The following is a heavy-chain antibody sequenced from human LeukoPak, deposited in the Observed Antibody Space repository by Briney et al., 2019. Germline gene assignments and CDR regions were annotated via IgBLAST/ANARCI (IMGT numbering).Heavy chain of an antibody. Sequence: PGGSLRLSCAASGFTFSNFEMNWVRQAPGKGLEWVSYVSTSGSTIYYADSVKSRFTISRDNAKNSLYLQMNSLRAEDTAVYYCASRYSGTYVRDDYWGQGTLVTVSS. CDR2: VSTSGSTI. D-gene: IGHD1-26*01. CDR1: GFTFSNFE. J-gene: IGHJ4*02. CDR3: ASRYSGTYVRDDY. V-gene: IGHV3-48*03.